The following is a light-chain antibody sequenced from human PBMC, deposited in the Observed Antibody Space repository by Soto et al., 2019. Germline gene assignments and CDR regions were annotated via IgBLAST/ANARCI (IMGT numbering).Light chain of an antibody. CDR2: DAS. CDR1: QSVSSF. Sequence: EIVLTQSPGTLSLPPGERATLSCRASQSVSSFLAWYQQKPGQAPRLLIYDASNRATGIPTRFSGSGSGTDFTLTISSLEPEDFAVYYCQPRSNWPSFGPGTKVDI. CDR3: QPRSNWPS. V-gene: IGKV3-11*01. J-gene: IGKJ3*01.